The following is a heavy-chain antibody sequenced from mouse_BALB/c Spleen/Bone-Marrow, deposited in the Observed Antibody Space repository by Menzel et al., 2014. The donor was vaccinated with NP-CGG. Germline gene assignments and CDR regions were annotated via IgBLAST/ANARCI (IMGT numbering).Heavy chain of an antibody. CDR1: GFNIKDTY. D-gene: IGHD2-2*01. CDR2: IDPANGNT. J-gene: IGHJ2*01. CDR3: ASYVYGYYFDY. Sequence: SGAELVKPGGSVKLSCTASGFNIKDTYMHWVKQRPEQGLEWIGRIDPANGNTKYDPKFQGKATITADTSSNTAYLQLSSLTSEDTAVYYCASYVYGYYFDYWGQGTTLTVSS. V-gene: IGHV14-3*02.